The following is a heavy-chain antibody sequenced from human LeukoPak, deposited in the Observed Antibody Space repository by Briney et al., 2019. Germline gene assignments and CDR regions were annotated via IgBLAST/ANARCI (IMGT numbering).Heavy chain of an antibody. CDR1: GDSISNGVKY. CDR2: IYHSGRS. D-gene: IGHD2-8*02. Sequence: SETLSLTCTVSGDSISNGVKYWGWIRQHPGRGLEWIVYIYHSGRSYYNPSLKSRITMSVDTSKNQFSLNLSSVTAADTAVYYCARDQVECTGGTCQSRVGFDFWGQGTLVTVSS. CDR3: ARDQVECTGGTCQSRVGFDF. J-gene: IGHJ4*02. V-gene: IGHV4-31*03.